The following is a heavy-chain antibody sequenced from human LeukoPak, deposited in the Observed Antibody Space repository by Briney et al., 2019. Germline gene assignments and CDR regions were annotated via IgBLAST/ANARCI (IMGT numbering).Heavy chain of an antibody. V-gene: IGHV1-18*01. CDR3: ARGGSRSRRGDDAFDI. CDR2: ISAYNGNT. J-gene: IGHJ3*02. Sequence: ASVKVSCKASGYTFTNYAMNWVRQAPGQGLEWMGWISAYNGNTELAQKFQGRVTLATDASASTAYVELRSLTSDDTAVYFCARGGSRSRRGDDAFDIWGQGTMVTVSS. CDR1: GYTFTNYA. D-gene: IGHD3-10*01.